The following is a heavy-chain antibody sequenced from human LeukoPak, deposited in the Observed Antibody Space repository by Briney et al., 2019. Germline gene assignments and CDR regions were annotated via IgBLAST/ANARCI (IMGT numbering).Heavy chain of an antibody. CDR3: ARPVSGDGTAAAQFDY. Sequence: APVKVSCKASGYTFTSYGISWVRQAPGQGLEWMGWISAYNGNTNYAQKFQGRVTMTTDTSTSIAYMELRSLKSDDTAVYYCARPVSGDGTAAAQFDYWGQGTLVTVSS. J-gene: IGHJ4*02. CDR2: ISAYNGNT. D-gene: IGHD6-13*01. V-gene: IGHV1-18*01. CDR1: GYTFTSYG.